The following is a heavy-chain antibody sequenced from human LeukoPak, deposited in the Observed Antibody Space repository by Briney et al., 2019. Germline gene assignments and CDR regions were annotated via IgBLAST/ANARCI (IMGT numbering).Heavy chain of an antibody. D-gene: IGHD3-10*01. CDR3: ARGGRFGELEMDY. CDR2: IYYSGST. V-gene: IGHV4-61*01. Sequence: SETLSLTCSVSGGSVSSGRFYWTWIRQPPGKGLEWIGYIYYSGSTNYNPSFKSRVIISVDMSKNQFSLKLSSVTAADTAVYYCARGGRFGELEMDYWGQGTLVTVSS. J-gene: IGHJ4*02. CDR1: GGSVSSGRFY.